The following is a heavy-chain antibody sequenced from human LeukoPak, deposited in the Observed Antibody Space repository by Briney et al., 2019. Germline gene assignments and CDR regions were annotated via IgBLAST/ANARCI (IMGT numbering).Heavy chain of an antibody. D-gene: IGHD2-2*01. CDR2: IYHSGST. V-gene: IGHV4-38-2*01. CDR1: GYSISSGYY. Sequence: PSETLSLTCAVSGYSISSGYYWGWIRQPPGKGLEWIASIYHSGSTYYNPSLKSRVTISVDTSKNQFSLKLSSVTAADTAVYYRARAGTSWNWFDPWGQGTLVTVSS. CDR3: ARAGTSWNWFDP. J-gene: IGHJ5*02.